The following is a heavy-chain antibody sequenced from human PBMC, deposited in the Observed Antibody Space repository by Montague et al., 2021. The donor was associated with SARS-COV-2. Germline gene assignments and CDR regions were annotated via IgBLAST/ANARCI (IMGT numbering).Heavy chain of an antibody. CDR1: GGSISSSSYY. J-gene: IGHJ4*02. D-gene: IGHD6-19*01. CDR2: LYYRGST. CDR3: ATQEDPSGWIPGPCGF. Sequence: SETLSLTCTVSGGSISSSSYYWAWIRQPPGKGLEWIGSLYYRGSTYYNPSLKSRVFISVDTSKNQLSLTLTSVTAADTAVYYCATQEDPSGWIPGPCGFWGQGTLLSVSS. V-gene: IGHV4-39*01.